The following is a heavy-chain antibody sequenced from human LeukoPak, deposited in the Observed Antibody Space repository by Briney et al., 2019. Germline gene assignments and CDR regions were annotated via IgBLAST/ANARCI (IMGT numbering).Heavy chain of an antibody. CDR2: VTGSGDST. V-gene: IGHV3-23*01. CDR3: AKARLVRGVIMTPFYFDY. J-gene: IGHJ4*02. D-gene: IGHD3-10*01. CDR1: GFIFSSYA. Sequence: PGGSLRLSCAASGFIFSSYAMSWVRQAPGKGLEWVSAVTGSGDSTYYADSVKGRFTVSRDNSKNTLYLRMNSPRAEDTAVYYCAKARLVRGVIMTPFYFDYWGQGTLVTLSS.